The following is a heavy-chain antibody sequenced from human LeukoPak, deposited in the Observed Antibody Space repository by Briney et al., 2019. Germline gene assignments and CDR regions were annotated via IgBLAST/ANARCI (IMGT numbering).Heavy chain of an antibody. CDR1: GFTFSSYA. CDR2: ISGSGGST. D-gene: IGHD6-6*01. CDR3: AKDHRYSSSPVGDDY. Sequence: GGSLRLSCAASGFTFSSYAMSWVRQTPGKGLEWVSAISGSGGSTYYADSVKGRFTISRDNSKNTLYLQMNSLRAEDTAVYYCAKDHRYSSSPVGDDYWGQGTMVTVSS. V-gene: IGHV3-23*01. J-gene: IGHJ4*02.